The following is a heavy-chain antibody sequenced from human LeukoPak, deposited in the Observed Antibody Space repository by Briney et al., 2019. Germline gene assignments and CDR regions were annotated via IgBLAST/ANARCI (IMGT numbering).Heavy chain of an antibody. Sequence: GGSLRLSCAASGFTFSKYWMLWVRQAPGKGLESVSRINTDGTVRTYADSVKGRFTVSRENADNTMFLQMNSVRDEDTAVYYCATKQWLAPPPDSWGQGTPVTVSS. CDR1: GFTFSKYW. J-gene: IGHJ4*02. V-gene: IGHV3-74*03. CDR2: INTDGTVR. D-gene: IGHD6-19*01. CDR3: ATKQWLAPPPDS.